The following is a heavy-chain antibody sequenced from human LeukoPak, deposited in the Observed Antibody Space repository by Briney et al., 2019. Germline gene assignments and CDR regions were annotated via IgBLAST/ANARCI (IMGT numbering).Heavy chain of an antibody. D-gene: IGHD6-13*01. CDR3: ARVWGASSWYPFDY. V-gene: IGHV1-18*01. J-gene: IGHJ4*02. CDR1: GYTFTSYG. CDR2: ISVRNGDT. Sequence: ASVKVSCKASGYTFTSYGHSWVRQAPGQGLEWMAWISVRNGDTNYAQKVRDRVTVTTDTSTNTVYLELRNLRSDDSAGYYCARVWGASSWYPFDYWGQGTLVTVSS.